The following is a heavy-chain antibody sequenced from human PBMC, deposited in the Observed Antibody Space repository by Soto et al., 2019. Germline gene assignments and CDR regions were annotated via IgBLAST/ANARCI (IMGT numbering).Heavy chain of an antibody. V-gene: IGHV1-58*01. CDR1: GVTNANTA. J-gene: IGHJ4*02. CDR2: IVVGSGHP. Sequence: GTSVEVSCKDSGVTNANTAVQWLRQSRGQRLEWMGWIVVGSGHPNLAQKFQDRVTLTRDMSTGTAYMELSSLRSEDTAVYYCAADVIAVAGDFDHWGQGTQVGVSS. CDR3: AADVIAVAGDFDH. D-gene: IGHD6-19*01.